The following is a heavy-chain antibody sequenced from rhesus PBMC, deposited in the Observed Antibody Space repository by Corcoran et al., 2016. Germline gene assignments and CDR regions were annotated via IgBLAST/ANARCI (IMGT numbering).Heavy chain of an antibody. CDR3: ARVRGYSGYGFFDY. D-gene: IGHD5-42*01. CDR2: IRYTAGST. Sequence: EVQLVESGGGLAKPGGSLRLSCAASGFSFSDYYMYWVRQAPGKGLEWVSGIRYTAGSTYYADSVKGRFTISRENAKNTLYLQMDSLRAEDTAVYYCARVRGYSGYGFFDYWGQGVLVTVSS. V-gene: IGHV3S18*01. J-gene: IGHJ4*01. CDR1: GFSFSDYY.